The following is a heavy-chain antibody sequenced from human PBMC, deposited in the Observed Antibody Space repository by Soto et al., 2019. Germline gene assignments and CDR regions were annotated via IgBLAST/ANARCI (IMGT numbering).Heavy chain of an antibody. V-gene: IGHV3-30*18. D-gene: IGHD4-17*01. CDR3: AKGCHPYGGKAPNFDY. CDR1: GFTFSSYG. CDR2: ISDDGSNK. J-gene: IGHJ4*02. Sequence: QVQLVESGGGVVQPGRSLRLSCAASGFTFSSYGMHWVRQAPGKGLEWVAVISDDGSNKYYADSVKGRFTISRDNSKNTLYLQMHSLRAEDTAVYYCAKGCHPYGGKAPNFDYWGQGTLVTVSS.